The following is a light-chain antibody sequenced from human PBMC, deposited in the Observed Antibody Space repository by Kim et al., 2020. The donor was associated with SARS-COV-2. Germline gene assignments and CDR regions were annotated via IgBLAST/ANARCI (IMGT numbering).Light chain of an antibody. J-gene: IGLJ2*01. CDR2: GRN. CDR1: SLRSYY. CDR3: QSRDSGGKVV. Sequence: SSELTQDPVVSVALGQTVRITCQGDSLRSYYANWYQQKPRQAPVLVIYGRNNRPSGIPDRFSGSASGNTASLTISGTQAEDEADFYCQSRDSGGKVVFGG. V-gene: IGLV3-19*01.